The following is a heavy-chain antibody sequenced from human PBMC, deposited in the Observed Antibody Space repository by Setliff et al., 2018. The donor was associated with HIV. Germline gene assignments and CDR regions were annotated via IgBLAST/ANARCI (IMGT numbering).Heavy chain of an antibody. CDR1: GGSVSGHY. J-gene: IGHJ5*01. CDR2: ITPSGAT. Sequence: SETLSLTCAVYGGSVSGHYWGWFRQPPGKGLEWIGEITPSGATNYLPSLKSRVTMSLDTSKNQFSLKLNSVTAADTAVYYCARVRLELRQYWFDSWGQGSPVTVSS. V-gene: IGHV4-34*01. D-gene: IGHD1-7*01. CDR3: ARVRLELRQYWFDS.